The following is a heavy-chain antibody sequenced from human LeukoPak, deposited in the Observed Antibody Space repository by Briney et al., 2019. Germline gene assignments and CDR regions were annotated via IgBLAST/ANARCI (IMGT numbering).Heavy chain of an antibody. Sequence: SETLPLTCTVSGGSISSYYWSWIRQPPGKGLEWIGYIYYSGSTNYNPSLKSRVTISVDTSKNQFSLKLSSVTAADTAVYYCARWRSMGSTYGMDVWGQGTTVTVSS. CDR2: IYYSGST. D-gene: IGHD3-10*01. CDR3: ARWRSMGSTYGMDV. V-gene: IGHV4-59*08. J-gene: IGHJ6*02. CDR1: GGSISSYY.